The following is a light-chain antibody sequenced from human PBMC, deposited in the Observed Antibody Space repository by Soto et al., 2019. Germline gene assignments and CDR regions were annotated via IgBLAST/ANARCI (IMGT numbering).Light chain of an antibody. J-gene: IGKJ1*01. V-gene: IGKV1-27*01. CDR3: HKYNSAPRT. CDR2: AAS. CDR1: QGISNY. Sequence: DIQMTQSPSSLSASVGDRVTMTCRARQGISNYLAWYQQKPGKVPKLRIYAASTLQSGVPSRFSGSGSGTDFTLTISSLQPEDVATYYCHKYNSAPRTFGQGTKVEI.